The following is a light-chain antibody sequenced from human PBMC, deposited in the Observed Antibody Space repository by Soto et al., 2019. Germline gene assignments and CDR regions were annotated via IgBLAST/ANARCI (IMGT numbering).Light chain of an antibody. CDR3: QQYNNWPFT. Sequence: EIVMTQSPATLSVSPGERATLSCRASQSVSSNLAWYQQKPGQAPRLLIYGASTRATGIPARFSGIGSGTEFTLTISSLQSEDFAVYYWQQYNNWPFTFGPGTKVDIK. J-gene: IGKJ3*01. CDR1: QSVSSN. V-gene: IGKV3-15*01. CDR2: GAS.